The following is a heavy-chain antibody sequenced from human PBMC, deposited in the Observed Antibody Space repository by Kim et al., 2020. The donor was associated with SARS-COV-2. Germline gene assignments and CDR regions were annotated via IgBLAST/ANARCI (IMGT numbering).Heavy chain of an antibody. J-gene: IGHJ4*02. CDR3: ARDVGYYYGSGNLPGDY. D-gene: IGHD3-10*01. V-gene: IGHV1-3*01. Sequence: FQGRVTITRDTSASTAYMELSSLRSEDTAVYYCARDVGYYYGSGNLPGDYWGQGTLVTVSS.